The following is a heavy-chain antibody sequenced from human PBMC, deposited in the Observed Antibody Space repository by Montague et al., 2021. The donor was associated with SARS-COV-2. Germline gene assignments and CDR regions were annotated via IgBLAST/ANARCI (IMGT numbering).Heavy chain of an antibody. Sequence: SLRLSCAASGFTFSSYAMRWVRQAPGKGPEWVAVISYDGSNKYYADSVKGRFTISRGNSKNTLYLQMNSLRAEDTAVYYCASPRGPSYYDILTGSAFDYWGQGTLVTVSS. CDR3: ASPRGPSYYDILTGSAFDY. CDR2: ISYDGSNK. D-gene: IGHD3-9*01. CDR1: GFTFSSYA. J-gene: IGHJ4*02. V-gene: IGHV3-30-3*01.